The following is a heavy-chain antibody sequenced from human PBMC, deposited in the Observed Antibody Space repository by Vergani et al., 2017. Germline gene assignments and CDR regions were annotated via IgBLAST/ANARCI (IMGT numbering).Heavy chain of an antibody. CDR2: IYPAESDT. J-gene: IGHJ4*02. Sequence: EVELVQSGPEMRKPGESSKISCKGSEYSFGNYWIGWVRQMPGKGLEWMGIIYPAESDTRYSPSFQGQVTISADKSISTAFLQWDSLKASDTALYYCARHTTYTDSWGQGNLVTVSS. CDR1: EYSFGNYW. CDR3: ARHTTYTDS. D-gene: IGHD1-1*01. V-gene: IGHV5-51*01.